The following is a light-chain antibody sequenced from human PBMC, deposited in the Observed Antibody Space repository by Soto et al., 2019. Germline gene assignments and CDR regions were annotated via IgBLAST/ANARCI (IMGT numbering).Light chain of an antibody. Sequence: DIQMTQSPSTLSASVGDRVTTTCRASQSISSWLAWYQQKPGKAPKLLIYLASALESGVPSRFSGSGSGTEFTLTITSLQPDDFATYYCQQYNSYPVTFGGGTRVEIK. V-gene: IGKV1-5*03. CDR3: QQYNSYPVT. J-gene: IGKJ4*01. CDR1: QSISSW. CDR2: LAS.